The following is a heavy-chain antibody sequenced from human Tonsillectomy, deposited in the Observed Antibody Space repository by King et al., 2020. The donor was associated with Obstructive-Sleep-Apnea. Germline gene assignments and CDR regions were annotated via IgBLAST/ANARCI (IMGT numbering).Heavy chain of an antibody. CDR2: ISYDESNK. D-gene: IGHD3-22*01. Sequence: VQLVESGGGVVQPGRSLRLSCAASGFTFSSYALHWVRQAPGKGLEWVAVISYDESNKYYADSVKGRFTISRDSSKNMLYLQMNSLRAEVTAVYYCARDYWDYDSSGYYTYFDDWGQGTLVTVSS. CDR1: GFTFSSYA. J-gene: IGHJ4*02. V-gene: IGHV3-30*04. CDR3: ARDYWDYDSSGYYTYFDD.